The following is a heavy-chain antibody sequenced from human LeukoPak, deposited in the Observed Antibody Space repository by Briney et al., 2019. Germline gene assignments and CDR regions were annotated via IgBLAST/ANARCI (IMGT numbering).Heavy chain of an antibody. CDR2: IYYSGST. V-gene: IGHV4-39*01. D-gene: IGHD3-9*01. CDR3: AGRYYDILTGYPMTFDY. CDR1: GGSISSSSYY. J-gene: IGHJ4*02. Sequence: KSSETLSLTCTVSGGSISSSSYYWGWIRQPPGKGLEWIGSIYYSGSTYYNPSLKSRVTISVDTSKNQFSLKLSSVTAADTAVYYCAGRYYDILTGYPMTFDYWGQGTLVTVSS.